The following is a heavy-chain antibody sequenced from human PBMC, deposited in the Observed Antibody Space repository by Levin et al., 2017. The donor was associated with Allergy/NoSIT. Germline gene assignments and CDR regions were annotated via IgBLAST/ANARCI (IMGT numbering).Heavy chain of an antibody. D-gene: IGHD3-22*01. CDR2: TSYNGGET. V-gene: IGHV3-30-3*01. CDR1: GFIFGNYA. Sequence: GGSLRLSCAASGFIFGNYAMHWVRQAPGKGLEWVTLTSYNGGETYYADSVRGRFTISRDNSKNTLYLQMDSLRSEDTALYFCARSWMAGYYSIYYGMDVWGQGTTLTVSS. CDR3: ARSWMAGYYSIYYGMDV. J-gene: IGHJ6*02.